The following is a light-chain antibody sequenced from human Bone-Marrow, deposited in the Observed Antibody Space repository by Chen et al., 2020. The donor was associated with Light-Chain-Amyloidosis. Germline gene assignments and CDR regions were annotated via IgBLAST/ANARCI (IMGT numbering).Light chain of an antibody. V-gene: IGLV3-27*01. CDR3: YSATDNNLGV. CDR1: VLAKKY. J-gene: IGLJ2*01. Sequence: SYELTQPSSVSVSPGQTARITCSGDVLAKKYARWFQQKPGQAPVLLIYKDSERPSGIPARFSGSCSGTTVSLTIGRDHLEDEADHYCYSATDNNLGVFGGGTKRTVL. CDR2: KDS.